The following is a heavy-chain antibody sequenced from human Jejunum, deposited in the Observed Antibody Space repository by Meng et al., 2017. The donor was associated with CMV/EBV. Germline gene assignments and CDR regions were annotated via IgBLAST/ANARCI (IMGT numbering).Heavy chain of an antibody. CDR1: FSAYD. V-gene: IGHV1-8*03. D-gene: IGHD3-3*02. CDR2: MNPNSGYS. Sequence: FSAYDINWVRQAPGQGLEWMGWMNPNSGYSGYSQKFQGRVTFSRNTSITTAYMELNSLRSDDTAVYYCSRGGPIGIFGVVTQFYFDYWGQGTLVTVSS. J-gene: IGHJ4*02. CDR3: SRGGPIGIFGVVTQFYFDY.